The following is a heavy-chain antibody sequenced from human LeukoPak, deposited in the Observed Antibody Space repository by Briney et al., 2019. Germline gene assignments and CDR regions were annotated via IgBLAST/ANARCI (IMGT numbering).Heavy chain of an antibody. Sequence: GGSLRLSCAASGFTFSDFWMGWVRQAPGKGLEWVANINQGASESYYVDSVKGRFTISRDNAKKSLFLQMNSLRAEDTAVYYCTKGRSNHYWGQGTLVTVST. CDR1: GFTFSDFW. D-gene: IGHD4-11*01. CDR2: INQGASES. V-gene: IGHV3-7*01. J-gene: IGHJ4*02. CDR3: TKGRSNHY.